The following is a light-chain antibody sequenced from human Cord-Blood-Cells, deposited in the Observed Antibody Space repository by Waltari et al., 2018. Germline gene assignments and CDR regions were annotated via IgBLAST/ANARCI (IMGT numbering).Light chain of an antibody. Sequence: QSALTQTAPVSGSAGQSLTISCTGTSSAVGSYNLVSWYQQHPGKAPKLMIYEGSKRPSGVSNRFSGSKSGNTASLTISGLQAEDEAYYYCGSYAGSSTYVFGTGTKVTVL. CDR1: SSAVGSYNL. CDR3: GSYAGSSTYV. J-gene: IGLJ1*01. CDR2: EGS. V-gene: IGLV2-23*01.